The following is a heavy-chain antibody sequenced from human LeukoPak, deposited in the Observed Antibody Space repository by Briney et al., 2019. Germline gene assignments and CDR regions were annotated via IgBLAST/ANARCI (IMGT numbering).Heavy chain of an antibody. V-gene: IGHV4-39*01. CDR2: IYYSGST. J-gene: IGHJ4*02. Sequence: SETLSLTCTVSGGSISSSSYYWGWIRQPPGKGLEWIGSIYYSGSTYYNPSLESRVTISVDTSKNQFSLKLSSVTAADTAVYYCARLNPGACTNGVCPMFDYWGQGTLVTVSS. D-gene: IGHD2-8*01. CDR1: GGSISSSSYY. CDR3: ARLNPGACTNGVCPMFDY.